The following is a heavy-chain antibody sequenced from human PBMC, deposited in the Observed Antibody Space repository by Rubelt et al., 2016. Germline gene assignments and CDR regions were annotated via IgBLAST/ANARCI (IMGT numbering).Heavy chain of an antibody. CDR3: ARDRGGEGDFDY. Sequence: QVQLVQSGPEVKKPGASVKVSCKASDYTFTNYGITWVRQAPGHGLKWLGWISAYTGNTNYAQILPGRDTVTTDTSTRTAYMELWSLRADETAVYYCARDRGGEGDFDYWGQGTLVTVSS. D-gene: IGHD2-15*01. V-gene: IGHV1-18*01. CDR1: DYTFTNYG. J-gene: IGHJ4*02. CDR2: ISAYTGNT.